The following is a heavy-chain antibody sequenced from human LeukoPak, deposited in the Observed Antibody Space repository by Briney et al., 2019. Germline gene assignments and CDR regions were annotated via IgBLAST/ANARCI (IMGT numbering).Heavy chain of an antibody. CDR1: GFTFSSYA. CDR2: ISGSGGGT. D-gene: IGHD3-22*01. J-gene: IGHJ4*02. Sequence: GGSLRLSCAASGFTFSSYAMSWVRQAPGKGLEWVSAISGSGGGTYYADSVKGRFTISRDNSKNTLYLQMNSLRAEDTAVYYCAKDPGGNYYDSSGYPNRFDYWGQGTLVTVSS. V-gene: IGHV3-23*01. CDR3: AKDPGGNYYDSSGYPNRFDY.